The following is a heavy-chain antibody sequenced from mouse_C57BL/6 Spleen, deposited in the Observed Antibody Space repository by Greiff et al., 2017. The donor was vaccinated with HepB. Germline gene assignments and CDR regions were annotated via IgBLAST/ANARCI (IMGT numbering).Heavy chain of an antibody. CDR1: GYTFTSYW. J-gene: IGHJ4*01. Sequence: QVQLQQPGAELVMPGASVKLSCKASGYTFTSYWMHWVKQRPGQGLEWIGEIDPSDSYTNYNQKFTGKSTLTVDKSSSTAYMQLSSLTSEDSAVYYCARTGSSYGYYAMDYWGQGTSVTVSS. CDR2: IDPSDSYT. V-gene: IGHV1-69*01. D-gene: IGHD1-1*01. CDR3: ARTGSSYGYYAMDY.